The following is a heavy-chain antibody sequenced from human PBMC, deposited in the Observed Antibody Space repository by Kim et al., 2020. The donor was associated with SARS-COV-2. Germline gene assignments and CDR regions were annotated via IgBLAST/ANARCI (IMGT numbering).Heavy chain of an antibody. V-gene: IGHV1-2*02. CDR3: ARDVGTSGDYVDLLDY. Sequence: ASVKVSCKASGYTFTGRYMDWVRQAPGQGLEWMGWINPNSGGTKFAQKFQGRVTLTRDTSISTVYMELRSLRPDDTAVYYCARDVGTSGDYVDLLDYWGQGTLVTVSS. CDR1: GYTFTGRY. J-gene: IGHJ4*02. CDR2: INPNSGGT. D-gene: IGHD4-17*01.